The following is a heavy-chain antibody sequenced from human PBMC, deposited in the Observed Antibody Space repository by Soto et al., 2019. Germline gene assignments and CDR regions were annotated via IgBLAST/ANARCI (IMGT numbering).Heavy chain of an antibody. V-gene: IGHV3-23*01. CDR2: ISGSGGST. J-gene: IGHJ4*02. Sequence: PGGSLRLSCAASGFTFSSYAMSWVRQAPGKGLEWVSAISGSGGSTYYADSVKGRLTISRDNSKNTLYLQMNSLRAGDTAVYYCAKAPRRGRYFDWLFPFDYWGQGTLVTVSS. CDR3: AKAPRRGRYFDWLFPFDY. D-gene: IGHD3-9*01. CDR1: GFTFSSYA.